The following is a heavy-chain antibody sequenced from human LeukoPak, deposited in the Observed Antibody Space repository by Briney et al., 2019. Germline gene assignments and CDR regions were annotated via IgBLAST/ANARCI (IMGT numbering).Heavy chain of an antibody. J-gene: IGHJ4*02. V-gene: IGHV4-59*01. D-gene: IGHD5-24*01. Sequence: SETLSLTCTVSGGSLSSYYWSWLRQSPGKGLEWIGYIYYTGSTNYNPSLKSRVTISVDTSKNQFSLKLSSVTAADTAVYYCARVMFLDGYTGNFDYGGQGTLVTVSS. CDR3: ARVMFLDGYTGNFDY. CDR2: IYYTGST. CDR1: GGSLSSYY.